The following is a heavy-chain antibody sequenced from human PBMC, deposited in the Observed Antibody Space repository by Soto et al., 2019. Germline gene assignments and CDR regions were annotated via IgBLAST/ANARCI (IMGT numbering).Heavy chain of an antibody. CDR1: GDTFTDYH. CDR3: AREGGSETLQPSYNWFDT. CDR2: INANNGGA. J-gene: IGHJ5*02. V-gene: IGHV1-2*02. D-gene: IGHD6-25*01. Sequence: AAVKVSSKASGDTFTDYHIHWVRQAPGQGLEFMGWINANNGGAGSAQQFQGRVTVTRDTSINTVYMELGNLRSDDTAVYYCAREGGSETLQPSYNWFDTWGQGTLVTVSA.